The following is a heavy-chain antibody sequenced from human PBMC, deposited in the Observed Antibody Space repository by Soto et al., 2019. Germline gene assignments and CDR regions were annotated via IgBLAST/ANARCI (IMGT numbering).Heavy chain of an antibody. D-gene: IGHD1-1*01. CDR2: ISLDGSNK. CDR3: ARTLGGAGPTWMGYAFDI. CDR1: GFAFNIFS. Sequence: QVQMVESGGGVVQPGRSLRLSCAASGFAFNIFSVHWVRQTPGKGLEWVAVISLDGSNKYYGDSVEGRFTISRDNSKSTLYLEMPSLRAEDTAVYYCARTLGGAGPTWMGYAFDIWGQGTMVTVSS. V-gene: IGHV3-30-3*01. J-gene: IGHJ3*02.